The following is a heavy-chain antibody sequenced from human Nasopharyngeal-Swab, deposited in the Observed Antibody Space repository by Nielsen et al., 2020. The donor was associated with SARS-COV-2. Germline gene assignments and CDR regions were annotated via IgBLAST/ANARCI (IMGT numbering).Heavy chain of an antibody. CDR3: AKSWTYYFDY. V-gene: IGHV3-23*01. CDR2: ISGSGGST. J-gene: IGHJ4*02. D-gene: IGHD3/OR15-3a*01. Sequence: WIRQPPGKGLEWVSAISGSGGSTYYADSVKGRFTISRDNSKNTLYLQMNSLRAEDTAVYYCAKSWTYYFDYRGQGTLVTVSS.